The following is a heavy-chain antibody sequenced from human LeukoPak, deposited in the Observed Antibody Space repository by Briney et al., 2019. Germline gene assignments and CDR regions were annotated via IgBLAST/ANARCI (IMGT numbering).Heavy chain of an antibody. CDR1: GFTFSNAW. D-gene: IGHD3-3*01. CDR2: IKSKTDGGTT. CDR3: TRIRFLEWFLDY. Sequence: SGGSLRLSCAASGFTFSNAWMSWVRQAPGKGLEWVGRIKSKTDGGTTDYAAPVKGRFTISRDDSKNTLYLQMNSLKTEDTAVYYCTRIRFLEWFLDYWGQGTPVTVSS. V-gene: IGHV3-15*01. J-gene: IGHJ4*02.